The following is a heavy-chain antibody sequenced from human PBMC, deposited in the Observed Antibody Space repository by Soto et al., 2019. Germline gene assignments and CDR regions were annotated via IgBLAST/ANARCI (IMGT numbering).Heavy chain of an antibody. V-gene: IGHV3-9*01. CDR3: AKEWRIAAAGGSYYYYYMDV. CDR1: GFTFDDYA. Sequence: GGSLRLSCAASGFTFDDYAMHWVRQAPGKGLEWVSGISWNSGSIGYADSVKGRFTISRDNAKNSLYLQMNSLRAEDTALYYCAKEWRIAAAGGSYYYYYMDVWGKGTTVTVSS. CDR2: ISWNSGSI. J-gene: IGHJ6*03. D-gene: IGHD6-13*01.